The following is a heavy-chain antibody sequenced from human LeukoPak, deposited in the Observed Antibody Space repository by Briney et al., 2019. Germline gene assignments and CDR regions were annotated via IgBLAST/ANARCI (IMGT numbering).Heavy chain of an antibody. CDR2: ISWNSGSI. Sequence: GRSLRLSCAASGFTFDDYAMHWVRQAPGKGLEWVSGISWNSGSIGYADSVKGRFTISRDNAENSLYLQMNSLRAEDTALYYCAKDIQVAARPGAFDIWGQGTVVTVSS. D-gene: IGHD6-6*01. CDR3: AKDIQVAARPGAFDI. V-gene: IGHV3-9*01. CDR1: GFTFDDYA. J-gene: IGHJ3*02.